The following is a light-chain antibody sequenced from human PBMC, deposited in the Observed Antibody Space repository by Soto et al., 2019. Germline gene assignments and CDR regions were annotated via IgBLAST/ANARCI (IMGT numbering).Light chain of an antibody. V-gene: IGKV1-5*01. Sequence: DIPMTQSPSTLSASVGDRLTITCRASQSISSWLAWYQQKPGKAPKLLIYDASSLESGVPSRFSGSGSGTEFTLTISSLQPDDFATYYCQQYNSYPYTFGQGTKLEIK. J-gene: IGKJ2*01. CDR2: DAS. CDR3: QQYNSYPYT. CDR1: QSISSW.